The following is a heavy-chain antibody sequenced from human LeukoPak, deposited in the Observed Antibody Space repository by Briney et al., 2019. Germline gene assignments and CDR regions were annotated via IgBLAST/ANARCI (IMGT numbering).Heavy chain of an antibody. Sequence: GGSLRLSCAGSGFPFSSHGMNWVRQAPGKGLEWVSGISPGGGPTYYADSVKGRFTISRDNSKNTLYLQMNSLRAEDTAVYYCARVRSYSYYMDVWGKGTTVTISS. CDR2: ISPGGGPT. CDR1: GFPFSSHG. CDR3: ARVRSYSYYMDV. D-gene: IGHD3-10*01. J-gene: IGHJ6*03. V-gene: IGHV3-23*01.